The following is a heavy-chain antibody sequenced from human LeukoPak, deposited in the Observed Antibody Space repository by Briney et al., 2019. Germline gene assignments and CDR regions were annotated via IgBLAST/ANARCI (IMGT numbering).Heavy chain of an antibody. CDR2: VHYSGST. D-gene: IGHD3-10*01. V-gene: IGHV4-61*01. Sequence: SETLSLTCTVSGGSVTSNNYYWSWIRQPPGKGLEYIGYVHYSGSTNQNPSLKSRVTVSVDTSKNQFSLRLSSVTAADTAVYYRARGYYDSGSYRENWGQGTLVTVSS. CDR1: GGSVTSNNYY. J-gene: IGHJ4*02. CDR3: ARGYYDSGSYREN.